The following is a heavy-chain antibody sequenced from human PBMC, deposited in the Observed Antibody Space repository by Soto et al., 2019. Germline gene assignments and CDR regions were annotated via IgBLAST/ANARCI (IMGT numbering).Heavy chain of an antibody. V-gene: IGHV4-34*01. CDR1: GGSFRGNY. J-gene: IGHJ6*03. D-gene: IGHD3-3*01. CDR2: INHSGST. Sequence: PSATLSLTCAVYGGSFRGNYWSWIRQPPRKELDWIGGINHSGSTNYNPSIKNQITISVDTSKNQSYLKLSSVTAAATAMYYRGRGGYYDFWSGYQSYYYYMDVWGKVTTVTVSS. CDR3: GRGGYYDFWSGYQSYYYYMDV.